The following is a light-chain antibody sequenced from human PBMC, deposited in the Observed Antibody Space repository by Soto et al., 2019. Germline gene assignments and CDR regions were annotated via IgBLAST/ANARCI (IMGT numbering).Light chain of an antibody. J-gene: IGKJ4*01. V-gene: IGKV3-11*01. CDR3: QQRSNWPST. CDR2: DAS. CDR1: QSVSSY. Sequence: EIVLTQSPATLSLSPGERAALSSRASQSVSSYLAWYQQKPGQAPRLLIYDASKRATGIPARFSGSGSGTDFTLTISSLEPGDFAVYFCQQRSNWPSTFGGGTKVEI.